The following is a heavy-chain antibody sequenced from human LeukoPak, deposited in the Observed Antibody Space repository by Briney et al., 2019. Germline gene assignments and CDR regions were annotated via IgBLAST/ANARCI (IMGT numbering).Heavy chain of an antibody. D-gene: IGHD2-2*01. CDR2: ISFDGSNK. CDR1: GFTFSTYG. CDR3: AKPRAGFCSNSNCYDFDC. V-gene: IGHV3-30*18. J-gene: IGHJ4*02. Sequence: GGSLRLSCATSGFTFSTYGMHWVRQAPGKGLEWVAVISFDGSNKHYAGSVKGRFTISRDNSKNTLYLQMNSLRTEDTAVYYCAKPRAGFCSNSNCYDFDCWGQGTLVTVSS.